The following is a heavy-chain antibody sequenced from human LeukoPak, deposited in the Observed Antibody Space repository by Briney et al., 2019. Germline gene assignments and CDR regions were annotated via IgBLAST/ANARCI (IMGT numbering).Heavy chain of an antibody. CDR2: INPSGGSTT. J-gene: IGHJ4*02. Sequence: GASVKVSCKASGYTFTNYYMHWVRQAPGQGLECVGIINPSGGSTTSYAQKFKGRVTMTRATSTSTVDMELSRLTSEDTAVYYCARASSSGRRFDYWGQGTLVTVSS. V-gene: IGHV1-46*01. CDR1: GYTFTNYY. CDR3: ARASSSGRRFDY. D-gene: IGHD3-22*01.